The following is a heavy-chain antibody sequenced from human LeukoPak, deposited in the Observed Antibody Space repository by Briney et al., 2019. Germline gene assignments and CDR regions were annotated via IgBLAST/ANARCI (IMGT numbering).Heavy chain of an antibody. V-gene: IGHV3-21*01. CDR2: ISTSGSYM. J-gene: IGHJ4*02. CDR1: GFTFSAYS. D-gene: IGHD6-19*01. CDR3: ARDRGGTGWFTFDY. Sequence: PGGSLRLSCVASGFTFSAYSLNWVRQAPGRGLEWVSSISTSGSYMYYADSLKGRFTISRDNAKDTLFLEMSSLRAEDTAMYYCARDRGGTGWFTFDYWGQGTLVTVSP.